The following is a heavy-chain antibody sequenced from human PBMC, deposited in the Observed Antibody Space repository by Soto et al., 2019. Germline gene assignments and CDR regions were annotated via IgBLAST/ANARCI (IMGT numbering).Heavy chain of an antibody. CDR2: IYEGGRT. V-gene: IGHV4-30-4*01. D-gene: IGHD3-3*01. Sequence: SETLSLTCTVSGISLSRAGCYLTWFPQHPGKGLEWIGYIYEGGRTYYRPSLESRMHMSLDATKNHYSLRLTSGTAADTAVYFCARAPVGLDTISYFDYWGQGKLVTVSS. CDR3: ARAPVGLDTISYFDY. J-gene: IGHJ4*02. CDR1: GISLSRAGCY.